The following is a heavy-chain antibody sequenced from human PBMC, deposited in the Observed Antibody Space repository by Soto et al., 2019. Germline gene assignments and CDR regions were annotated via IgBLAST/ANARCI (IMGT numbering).Heavy chain of an antibody. V-gene: IGHV3-30*18. CDR3: AKIVVAVSGSIDY. J-gene: IGHJ4*02. CDR2: ISYDGSNK. Sequence: QVQLVESGGGVVQPGRSLRLSCAASGSTFSSYGMHWVRQAPGKGLEWVAVISYDGSNKYYADSVKGRFTISRDNSKNTLYLQMNSLRAEDTAVYYCAKIVVAVSGSIDYWGQGTLVTVSS. D-gene: IGHD6-19*01. CDR1: GSTFSSYG.